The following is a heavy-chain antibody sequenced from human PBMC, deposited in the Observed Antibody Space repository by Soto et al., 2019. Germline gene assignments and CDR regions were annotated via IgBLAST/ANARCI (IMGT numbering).Heavy chain of an antibody. CDR3: AKEGPITNWYFDY. V-gene: IGHV3-30*18. D-gene: IGHD1-1*01. CDR2: ISYDGNVA. J-gene: IGHJ4*02. Sequence: QVQLVESEGGVVQPGRSLRLSCTASGFTFSNYGMHWVRQAPGKGLEWVTVISYDGNVAYYADSVKGRFTSSRDNSKNTLHLQMHSLRTDDTAVYYCAKEGPITNWYFDYWGQGTLVTVSS. CDR1: GFTFSNYG.